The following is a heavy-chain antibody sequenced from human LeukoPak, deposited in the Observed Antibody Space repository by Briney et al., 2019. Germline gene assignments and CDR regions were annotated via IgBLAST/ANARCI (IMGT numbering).Heavy chain of an antibody. CDR2: IHYSGST. J-gene: IGHJ6*02. Sequence: SETLSLTCIVSDGSISSSSYYWGWVRQPPGKGLEWIGNIHYSGSTYYNPSLKSRVTISVDTSKNQFSLRLSSVTAADTAVYYCARDQERIDCSSTSCFYYYYYGMDVWGQGTTVTVSS. CDR3: ARDQERIDCSSTSCFYYYYYGMDV. V-gene: IGHV4-39*02. D-gene: IGHD2-2*01. CDR1: DGSISSSSYY.